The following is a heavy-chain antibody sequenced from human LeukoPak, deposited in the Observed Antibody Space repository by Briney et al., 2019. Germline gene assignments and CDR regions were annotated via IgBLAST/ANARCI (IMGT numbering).Heavy chain of an antibody. J-gene: IGHJ4*02. CDR2: INPNSGGT. CDR1: GYTFTGYY. D-gene: IGHD3-22*01. Sequence: ASVKVSCKASGYTFTGYYMHWVRQAPGQGLEWMGRINPNSGGTNYAQKFQGRVTMTRDTSISTVYMELSRLRSDDTAVYYCARVGYYESSGYYEYWGQGTLVTVSS. V-gene: IGHV1-2*06. CDR3: ARVGYYESSGYYEY.